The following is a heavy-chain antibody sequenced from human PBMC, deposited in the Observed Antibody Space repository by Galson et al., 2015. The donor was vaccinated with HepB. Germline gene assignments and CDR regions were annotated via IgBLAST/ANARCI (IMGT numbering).Heavy chain of an antibody. CDR1: GYTFTSYG. D-gene: IGHD3-10*01. J-gene: IGHJ6*02. V-gene: IGHV1-18*04. Sequence: SVKVSCKASGYTFTSYGISWVRQARGQGLEWMGWISAYNGNTNHAQKLQVRVTMTTDTSTSTAYMGLRSLRSDDTAVYYCAEGVRGYYGMDVWGQGTTVTVSS. CDR2: ISAYNGNT. CDR3: AEGVRGYYGMDV.